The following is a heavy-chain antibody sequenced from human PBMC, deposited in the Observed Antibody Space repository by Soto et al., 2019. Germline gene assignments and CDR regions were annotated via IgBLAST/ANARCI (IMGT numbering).Heavy chain of an antibody. CDR1: GDSINSVDHY. CDR2: IYHSGST. V-gene: IGHV4-30-4*01. D-gene: IGHD3-16*01. Sequence: QVQLQESGPGLVRPSQTLSLTCTVSGDSINSVDHYWSWIRQPPGKGLEWMGYIYHSGSTHYTPSLSSRLTISVATSTNRCPLLLTPVTAADTAVYFCARLRWDTENNWFDPWGQGALVTVSS. CDR3: ARLRWDTENNWFDP. J-gene: IGHJ5*02.